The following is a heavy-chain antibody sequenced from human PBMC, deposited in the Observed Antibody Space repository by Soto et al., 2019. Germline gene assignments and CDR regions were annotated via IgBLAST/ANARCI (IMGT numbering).Heavy chain of an antibody. Sequence: EVQLVESGGGLVQPGGSLRLSCAASGFTVSSNYMSWVRQAPGKGLEWVSVIYSGGSTYYADSVKGRFTISRHNSKNTLYLQMNSRRAEDTAVYYCGRVMGAVAGGGEYYYYYYMDVWGKGTTVTVSS. CDR1: GFTVSSNY. CDR3: GRVMGAVAGGGEYYYYYYMDV. V-gene: IGHV3-53*04. CDR2: IYSGGST. D-gene: IGHD6-19*01. J-gene: IGHJ6*03.